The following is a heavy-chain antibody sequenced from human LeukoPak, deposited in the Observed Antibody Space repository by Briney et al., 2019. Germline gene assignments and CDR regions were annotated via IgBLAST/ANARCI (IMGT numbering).Heavy chain of an antibody. V-gene: IGHV4-39*07. Sequence: SETLSLTCTVSGGSISSSSYYWGWIRQPPGKGLEWIGSIYHSGSTYYNPSLKSRVTISVDTSKNQFSLQLNSVTPEDTAVYYCARDRPLQWLAAPREHWYFDLWGRGTLVTVSS. CDR3: ARDRPLQWLAAPREHWYFDL. CDR1: GGSISSSSYY. CDR2: IYHSGST. J-gene: IGHJ2*01. D-gene: IGHD6-19*01.